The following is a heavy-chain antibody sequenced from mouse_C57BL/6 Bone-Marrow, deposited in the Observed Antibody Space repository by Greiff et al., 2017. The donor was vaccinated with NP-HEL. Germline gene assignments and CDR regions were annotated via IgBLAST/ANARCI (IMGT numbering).Heavy chain of an antibody. Sequence: QVQLQQPGAELVKPGASVKLSCKASGYTFTSYWMHWVKQRPGQGLEWIGMIHPNSGSTNYNEKFKSKATLAVYKSSSTAYMQLSSLTSEDSAVYYCARSGELRRDFDVWGTGTTVTVSS. CDR1: GYTFTSYW. J-gene: IGHJ1*03. D-gene: IGHD1-1*01. CDR3: ARSGELRRDFDV. V-gene: IGHV1-64*01. CDR2: IHPNSGST.